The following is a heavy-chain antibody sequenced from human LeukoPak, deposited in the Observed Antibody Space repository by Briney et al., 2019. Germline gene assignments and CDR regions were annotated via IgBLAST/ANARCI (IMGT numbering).Heavy chain of an antibody. J-gene: IGHJ4*02. Sequence: SETLSLTCAVYGGSFSGYYWSWIRQPPGKGQEWIWEINHSGSTNYNPSLKSRVTISVDASKNQFSLKLSSVTAADTAVYYCARRREWLLHQVYYFDYWGQGTLVTVSS. CDR3: ARRREWLLHQVYYFDY. V-gene: IGHV4-34*01. CDR1: GGSFSGYY. D-gene: IGHD2-2*02. CDR2: INHSGST.